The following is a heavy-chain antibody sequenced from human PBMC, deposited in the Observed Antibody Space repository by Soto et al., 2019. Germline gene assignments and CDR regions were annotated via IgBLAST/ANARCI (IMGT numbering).Heavy chain of an antibody. Sequence: GGSLRLSCAASGFTFSSYWMHWVRQAPGKGLVWVSRINSDGSSTSYADSVKGRFTISRDNAKNTLYLQMNSLRAGDTAVYYCMIAARPPNYYYYGMDVWGQGTTVTVSS. J-gene: IGHJ6*02. CDR2: INSDGSST. CDR3: MIAARPPNYYYYGMDV. V-gene: IGHV3-74*01. D-gene: IGHD6-6*01. CDR1: GFTFSSYW.